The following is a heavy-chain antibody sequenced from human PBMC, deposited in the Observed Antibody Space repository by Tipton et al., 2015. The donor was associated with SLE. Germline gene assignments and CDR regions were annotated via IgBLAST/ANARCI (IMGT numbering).Heavy chain of an antibody. Sequence: SLRLSCTASGFTFGDYAMSWFRQAPGKGLEWVGFIRSKAYGGTTEYAASVKGRFTISRDDSKSIAYLQMNSLKTEDTAVYYCTREGDRYSCNYYGMDVWGQGTTVTVSS. V-gene: IGHV3-49*03. J-gene: IGHJ6*02. CDR1: GFTFGDYA. D-gene: IGHD2-15*01. CDR3: TREGDRYSCNYYGMDV. CDR2: IRSKAYGGTT.